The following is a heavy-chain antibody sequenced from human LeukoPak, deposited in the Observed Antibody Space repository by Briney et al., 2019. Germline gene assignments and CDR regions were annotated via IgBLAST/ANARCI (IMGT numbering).Heavy chain of an antibody. Sequence: ASVKVSCKAFGYTFTSNYMHWVRQAPGQGPEWMGAISPSGGSTTYAQKFQGRVTLTRDMSTSRDYLELSSLRSEDTAVYYCARDRWLRFDAFDIWGQGTMVTVSS. J-gene: IGHJ3*02. CDR2: ISPSGGST. V-gene: IGHV1-46*01. D-gene: IGHD5-12*01. CDR1: GYTFTSNY. CDR3: ARDRWLRFDAFDI.